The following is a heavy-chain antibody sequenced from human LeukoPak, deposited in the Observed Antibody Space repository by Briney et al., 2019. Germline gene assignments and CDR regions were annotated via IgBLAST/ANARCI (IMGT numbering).Heavy chain of an antibody. J-gene: IGHJ4*02. V-gene: IGHV3-30*02. D-gene: IGHD3-10*01. CDR3: AKSYLWFGELSHFDY. Sequence: GGSLRLSCEASGFTFTTYSMTWVRQAPGKGLEWVAFIRSDGSNKYYADSVKGRFTISRDNFKNTLYLQMNSLRAEDTAVYYCAKSYLWFGELSHFDYWGQGTLVTVSS. CDR1: GFTFTTYS. CDR2: IRSDGSNK.